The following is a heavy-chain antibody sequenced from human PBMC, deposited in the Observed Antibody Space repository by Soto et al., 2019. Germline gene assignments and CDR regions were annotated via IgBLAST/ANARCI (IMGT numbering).Heavy chain of an antibody. CDR1: EVTSFSYA. Sequence: RDSCGVAEVTSFSYAVSCVSKNTGKGLEWVSAISGSGGSTYYADSVKGRFTISRDNSKNTLYLQMNSLRAEDTAVYYCAKENGNRNNWYYLAYRGHGTPVPVSS. CDR3: AKENGNRNNWYYLAY. J-gene: IGHJ4*01. D-gene: IGHD1-1*01. V-gene: IGHV3-23*01. CDR2: ISGSGGST.